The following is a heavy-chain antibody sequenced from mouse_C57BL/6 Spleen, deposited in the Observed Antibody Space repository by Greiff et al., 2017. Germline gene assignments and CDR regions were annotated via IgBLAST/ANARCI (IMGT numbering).Heavy chain of an antibody. CDR2: ISSGGSYT. Sequence: EVQLQQSGGDLVKPGGSLKLSCAASGFTFSSYGMSWVRQTPDKRLEWVATISSGGSYTYYPDSVKGRFTISRDNAKNTLYLQMSSLKSEDTAMYYCARHDSSGYGGYAMDYWGQGTSVTVSS. V-gene: IGHV5-6*01. CDR1: GFTFSSYG. D-gene: IGHD3-2*02. J-gene: IGHJ4*01. CDR3: ARHDSSGYGGYAMDY.